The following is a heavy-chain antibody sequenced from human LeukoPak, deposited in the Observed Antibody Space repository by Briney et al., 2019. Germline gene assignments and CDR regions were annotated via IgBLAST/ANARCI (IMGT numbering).Heavy chain of an antibody. CDR1: GFTFSSYE. D-gene: IGHD6-19*01. V-gene: IGHV3-48*03. CDR2: ISSIGSTI. CDR3: ARGGSGWDDWFDP. Sequence: GGSLRLSCAASGFTFSSYEMNWVRQAPGKGLEWVSYISSIGSTIYYADSVKGRFTISRDNAKNSLYLQMNSLRAEGTAVYYCARGGSGWDDWFDPWGPGNPGHRLL. J-gene: IGHJ5*02.